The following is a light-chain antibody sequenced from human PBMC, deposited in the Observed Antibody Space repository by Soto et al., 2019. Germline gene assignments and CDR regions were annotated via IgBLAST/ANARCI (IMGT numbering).Light chain of an antibody. CDR2: GVT. V-gene: IGLV2-14*01. J-gene: IGLJ1*01. CDR1: SSDVGGYDS. Sequence: QSVLTQTASVSGSPGQSITISCIGPSSDVGGYDSVSWYQKQPDKAPKLIIYGVTNRPSGVSSRFSGSKSGNTASLTISGLRTDHEAAYFCSSYTSRATVVFGTGTKLTVL. CDR3: SSYTSRATVV.